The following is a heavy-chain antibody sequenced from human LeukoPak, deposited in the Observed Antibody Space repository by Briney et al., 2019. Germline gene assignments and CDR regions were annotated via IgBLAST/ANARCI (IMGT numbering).Heavy chain of an antibody. V-gene: IGHV3-7*01. D-gene: IGHD3-22*01. J-gene: IGHJ4*02. CDR1: GFTFSNYL. CDR3: ARGYYYDGRGY. Sequence: GGSGRLSCAASGFTFSNYLMSWVRQAPGKGLEWVANILQDGSKEYYVDSVKGRFTISRDNAKNSLFLQMNSLRTEDTALYYCARGYYYDGRGYWGQGTLVTVSS. CDR2: ILQDGSKE.